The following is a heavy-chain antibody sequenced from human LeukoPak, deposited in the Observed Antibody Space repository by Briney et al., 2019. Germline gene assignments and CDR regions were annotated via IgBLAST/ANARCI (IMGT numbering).Heavy chain of an antibody. CDR2: ISHDGMNA. D-gene: IGHD6-19*01. CDR1: GLHFSGTA. Sequence: GGSLRLSCAASGLHFSGTAMSWVRQAPGRGLEWVSAISHDGMNAYYADSVKGRFTISRDNSKKTVSLEMSSLTAADTGVYYCAKDGAQYSSGPECDPRGQGALVTVSP. V-gene: IGHV3-23*01. J-gene: IGHJ5*02. CDR3: AKDGAQYSSGPECDP.